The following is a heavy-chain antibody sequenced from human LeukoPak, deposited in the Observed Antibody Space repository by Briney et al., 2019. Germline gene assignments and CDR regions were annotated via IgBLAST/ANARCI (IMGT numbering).Heavy chain of an antibody. Sequence: ASVTVSCKASGYTFTGYYMHWVRQAPGQGLEWMGWINPNSGGTNYAQKFQGRVTMTRDTSISTAYMELSRLRSDDTAVYYCIRGVVVPAATLGYWGQGALVTVSS. V-gene: IGHV1-2*02. CDR3: IRGVVVPAATLGY. CDR2: INPNSGGT. CDR1: GYTFTGYY. J-gene: IGHJ4*02. D-gene: IGHD2-2*01.